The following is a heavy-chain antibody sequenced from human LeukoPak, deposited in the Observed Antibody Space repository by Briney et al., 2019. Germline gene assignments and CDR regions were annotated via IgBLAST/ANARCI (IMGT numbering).Heavy chain of an antibody. V-gene: IGHV4-39*07. J-gene: IGHJ4*02. Sequence: SETLSLTCLVPGDSISSSNYYWGWIRQSPGKGLEWIGEINHSGSTNYNPSLKSRVTISVDTSKNQFSLKLSSVTAADTAVYYCAREGIDSRLVPMFDYWGQGTLVTVSS. CDR3: AREGIDSRLVPMFDY. CDR1: GDSISSSNYY. D-gene: IGHD6-19*01. CDR2: INHSGST.